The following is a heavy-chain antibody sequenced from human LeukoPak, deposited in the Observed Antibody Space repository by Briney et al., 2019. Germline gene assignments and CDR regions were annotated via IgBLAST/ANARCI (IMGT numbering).Heavy chain of an antibody. CDR2: MYLGDSET. V-gene: IGHV5-51*01. J-gene: IGHJ4*02. D-gene: IGHD6-19*01. CDR3: ARHEGSISGWPFDY. CDR1: GFTFTKYW. Sequence: GESLKISCKGSGFTFTKYWIGWVRQMPGKGLEWMGIMYLGDSETRYSPSFQGQVTISADKSISTVFLQWSSLKASDTAMYYCARHEGSISGWPFDYWGQGTLVTVSS.